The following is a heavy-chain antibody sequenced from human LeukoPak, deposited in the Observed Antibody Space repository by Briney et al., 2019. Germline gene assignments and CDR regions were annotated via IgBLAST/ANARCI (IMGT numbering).Heavy chain of an antibody. V-gene: IGHV1-69*04. J-gene: IGHJ4*02. D-gene: IGHD3-9*01. CDR1: GGTFSSYA. Sequence: SVKVSCKASGGTFSSYAISWVRQAPGQGLEWMGKIIPILGIANYAQKFQGRVTITADESTSTAYMELSSLRSEDTAVYYCARGRYFDWLLHGYFAYWGQGTLVTVSS. CDR2: IIPILGIA. CDR3: ARGRYFDWLLHGYFAY.